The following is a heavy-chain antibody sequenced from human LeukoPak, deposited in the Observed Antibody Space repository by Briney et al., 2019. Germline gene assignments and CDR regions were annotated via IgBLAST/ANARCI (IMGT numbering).Heavy chain of an antibody. Sequence: GASVKVSCKASGGTFSSHAIAWVRQAPGQGPEWMGGIVPFSGIADYAQSSQGRVTITADESTSTAYTELRSLASDDTAVYYCARGLQYQLLKALRYYYMDVWGEGTTVTVSS. CDR3: ARGLQYQLLKALRYYYMDV. CDR2: IVPFSGIA. J-gene: IGHJ6*03. CDR1: GGTFSSHA. D-gene: IGHD2-15*01. V-gene: IGHV1-69*13.